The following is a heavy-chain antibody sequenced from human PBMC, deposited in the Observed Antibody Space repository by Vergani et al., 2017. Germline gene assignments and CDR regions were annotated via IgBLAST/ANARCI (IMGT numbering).Heavy chain of an antibody. CDR2: IKQDGSEK. CDR1: GFTFSSYA. V-gene: IGHV3-7*01. Sequence: EVQLLESGGGLVQPGGSLRLSCAASGFTFSSYAMSWVRQAPGKGLEWVANIKQDGSEKYYVDSVKGRFTISRDNAKNSLYLQMNCLRAEDTAVYYCAKGSSGYYYGPFDYWGQGTLVTVSS. D-gene: IGHD3-22*01. J-gene: IGHJ4*02. CDR3: AKGSSGYYYGPFDY.